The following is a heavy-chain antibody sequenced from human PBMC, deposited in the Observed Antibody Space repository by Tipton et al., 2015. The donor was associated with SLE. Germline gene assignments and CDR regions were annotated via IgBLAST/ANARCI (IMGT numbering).Heavy chain of an antibody. V-gene: IGHV3-33*03. CDR1: GFRFSDYV. Sequence: QLVQSGGGVVQPGGSLKLSCAASGFRFSDYVMHWVRQSPGKGLEWLALIWFEGSDEFYADSVRGRFTVSRDNSRNTLYLQMNSLRVDDTAVYFCARRGETIVGLPAYSGQRTQFTVSS. J-gene: IGHJ4*02. CDR3: ARRGETIVGLPAY. D-gene: IGHD1-26*01. CDR2: IWFEGSDE.